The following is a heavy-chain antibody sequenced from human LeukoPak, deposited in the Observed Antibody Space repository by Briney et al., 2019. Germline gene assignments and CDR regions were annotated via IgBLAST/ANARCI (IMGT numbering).Heavy chain of an antibody. CDR1: RGSFSGYY. V-gene: IGHV4-34*01. D-gene: IGHD3-16*01. J-gene: IGHJ6*02. CDR3: ASIHLLGGQYYYYGMDV. Sequence: SETLSLTCAVYRGSFSGYYWSWIRQPPGKGLEWIGEINHIGSTNYNPSLTSRVTISVDTSKNQFSLKLSSVTAADTAVSYCASIHLLGGQYYYYGMDVWGQGTTVTVSS. CDR2: INHIGST.